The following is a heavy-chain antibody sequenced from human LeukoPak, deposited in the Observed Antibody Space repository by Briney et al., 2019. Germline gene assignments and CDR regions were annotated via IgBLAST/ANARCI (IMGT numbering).Heavy chain of an antibody. Sequence: GGSLRLSCAASGFTFSSYAVSWVRQAPGKGLEWVSAISGSGGSTYYADSVKGRFTISRDNSKNTLYLQMNSLRAEDTAVYYCAKPGREAAAGTGLGFDPWGQGTLVTVSS. CDR3: AKPGREAAAGTGLGFDP. D-gene: IGHD6-13*01. V-gene: IGHV3-23*01. CDR1: GFTFSSYA. J-gene: IGHJ5*02. CDR2: ISGSGGST.